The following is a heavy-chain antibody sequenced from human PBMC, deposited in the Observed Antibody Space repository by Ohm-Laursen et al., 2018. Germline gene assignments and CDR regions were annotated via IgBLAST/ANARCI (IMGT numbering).Heavy chain of an antibody. J-gene: IGHJ4*02. CDR3: ARGRGYGYNY. CDR1: GGSFNGYY. V-gene: IGHV4-34*01. D-gene: IGHD5-12*01. Sequence: SETLSLTCAVYGGSFNGYYWTWIRQPPGKGLEWIGEINHSGSTNYNPSLESRVTISVDTSKNQFSLKLSSVTAADTAVYYCARGRGYGYNYWGQGTLVTVSS. CDR2: INHSGST.